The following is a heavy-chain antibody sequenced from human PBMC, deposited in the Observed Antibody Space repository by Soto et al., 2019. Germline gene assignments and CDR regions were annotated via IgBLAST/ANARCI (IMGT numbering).Heavy chain of an antibody. CDR3: SRGILV. CDR1: GGSMNSGGYC. CDR2: ISYGGTT. Sequence: QVQLQESGPGLVKPSQTLSLTCTVSGGSMNSGGYCWSWIRQHPGEGLEWIGCISYGGTTSYNPSPXSXXIISVDTSKNQCSLKLTSVTAADTAVYYCSRGILVWGQGTLITVSS. J-gene: IGHJ4*02. D-gene: IGHD3-10*01. V-gene: IGHV4-31*03.